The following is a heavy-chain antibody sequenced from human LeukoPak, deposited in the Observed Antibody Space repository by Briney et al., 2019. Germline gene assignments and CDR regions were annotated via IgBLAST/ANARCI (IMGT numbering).Heavy chain of an antibody. CDR2: IYTSGST. J-gene: IGHJ6*02. CDR1: GGSISSYY. D-gene: IGHD2-15*01. CDR3: AREGVVAATPVVNYYGMDV. V-gene: IGHV4-4*07. Sequence: SETLSLTCTVSGGSISSYYWSWIRQPAGKGLEWIGRIYTSGSTNYNPSLKSRVTISVDTSKNQFSLKLSSVTAADTAVYYCAREGVVAATPVVNYYGMDVWGQGTTVTVSS.